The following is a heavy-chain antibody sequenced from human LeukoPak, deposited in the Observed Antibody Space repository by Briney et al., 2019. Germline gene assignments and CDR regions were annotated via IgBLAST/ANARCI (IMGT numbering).Heavy chain of an antibody. V-gene: IGHV3-30*02. CDR1: GFTISSYG. D-gene: IGHD2-2*01. CDR2: IRYDGSVK. Sequence: PGGSLRLSFAASGFTISSYGMHWVRQAPGKGLEWVAFIRYDGSVKHYADSVKGRFTISRDNSKNTLSLQMDGLRPEDTAVYYCAKRIVVLPEGALDLWGQGTMVTVSS. J-gene: IGHJ3*01. CDR3: AKRIVVLPEGALDL.